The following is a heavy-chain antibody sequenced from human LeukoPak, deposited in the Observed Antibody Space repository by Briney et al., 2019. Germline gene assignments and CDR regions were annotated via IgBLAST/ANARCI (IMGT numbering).Heavy chain of an antibody. CDR2: INHSGST. CDR3: ARGLNNVVVPAAIGRSNWFDP. CDR1: GGSISSYY. J-gene: IGHJ5*02. D-gene: IGHD2-2*02. Sequence: SERLSLTCTVSGGSISSYYWSWIRQPPGKGLEWIGEINHSGSTNYNPSLKSRVTISVDTSKNQFSLKLSSVTAADTAVYYCARGLNNVVVPAAIGRSNWFDPWGQGTLVTVSS. V-gene: IGHV4-34*01.